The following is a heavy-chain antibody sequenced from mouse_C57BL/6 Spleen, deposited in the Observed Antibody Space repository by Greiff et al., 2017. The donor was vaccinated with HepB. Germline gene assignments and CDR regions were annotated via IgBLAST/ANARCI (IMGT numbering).Heavy chain of an antibody. CDR2: ISNLAYSI. Sequence: EVQLVESGGGLVQPGGSLKLSCAASGFTFSDYGMAWVRQAPRKGPEWVAFISNLAYSIYYADTVTGRFTISRENAKNTLYLEMSSLRSEDTAMYYCARPRLGLGFAYWGQGTLVTVSA. CDR3: ARPRLGLGFAY. V-gene: IGHV5-15*01. J-gene: IGHJ3*01. CDR1: GFTFSDYG. D-gene: IGHD4-1*01.